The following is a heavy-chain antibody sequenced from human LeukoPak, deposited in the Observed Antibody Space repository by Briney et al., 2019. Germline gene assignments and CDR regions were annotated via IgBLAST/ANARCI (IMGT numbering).Heavy chain of an antibody. CDR1: GYSISSGYH. V-gene: IGHV4-38-2*02. D-gene: IGHD4-23*01. CDR3: ARDLGSGGNSDY. J-gene: IGHJ4*02. Sequence: SETLSLTCAVSGYSISSGYHSGWIRQPPGKGLQWIASISHNGGASYNPSLKSRVTISLDTSNNQFSLELRSVTAADTAVYYCARDLGSGGNSDYWGQGTLVPVSS. CDR2: ISHNGGA.